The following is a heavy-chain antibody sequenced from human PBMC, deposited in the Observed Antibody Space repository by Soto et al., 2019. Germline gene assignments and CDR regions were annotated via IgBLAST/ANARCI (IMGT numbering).Heavy chain of an antibody. CDR3: ARGSTLPLGGDYFDY. Sequence: QVQLQESGPGLVKPSQTLSLTCTVSGGSISSGGYYWSWIRQHPGKGLEWIGYIYYSGSTYYNPSPKSSITKSRNQSKNQFSLKADSLDGAGTAVLYRARGSTLPLGGDYFDYWGQGTLVTVSS. J-gene: IGHJ4*02. D-gene: IGHD3-16*01. V-gene: IGHV4-31*09. CDR2: IYYSGST. CDR1: GGSISSGGYY.